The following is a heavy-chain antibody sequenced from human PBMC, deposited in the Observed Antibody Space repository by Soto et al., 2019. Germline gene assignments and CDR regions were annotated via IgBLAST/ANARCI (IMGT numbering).Heavy chain of an antibody. CDR1: GGSFSGYY. CDR3: ARMTTWIQLWFLD. V-gene: IGHV4-34*01. J-gene: IGHJ4*02. D-gene: IGHD5-18*01. Sequence: ERLCRTGSVYGGSFSGYYWSWIRQPPGKGLEWIGEINHSGSTNYNPSLKSRVTISVDTSKNQFSLKLSSVTAADTAVYYCARMTTWIQLWFLDWGQGTLVTVYS. CDR2: INHSGST.